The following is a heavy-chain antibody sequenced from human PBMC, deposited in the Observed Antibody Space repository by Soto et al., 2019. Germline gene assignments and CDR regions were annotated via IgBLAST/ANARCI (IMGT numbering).Heavy chain of an antibody. CDR3: ARSLKSDV. J-gene: IGHJ6*02. CDR2: IARSGTTL. D-gene: IGHD3-16*01. CDR1: GFIFRNYE. V-gene: IGHV3-48*03. Sequence: HPGGSLRLSCVASGFIFRNYEMNWVRQAPGKGLEWVSYIARSGTTLYYADSVKGRVTISRDNARNSVSLQMNSLRVEDTAAYYCARSLKSDVWGQGTTVTVSS.